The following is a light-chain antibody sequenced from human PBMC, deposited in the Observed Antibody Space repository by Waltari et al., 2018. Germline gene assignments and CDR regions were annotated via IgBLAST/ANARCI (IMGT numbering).Light chain of an antibody. CDR3: MQGTHWPPWT. J-gene: IGKJ1*01. V-gene: IGKV2-30*02. Sequence: DVVMTQSPLSLPVPLGQPASISCRSSQSLVHSDGNTYLSWFQQRPGQSPRRLSYKVSNRDSGVPDRFSGSGSGTDFTLKISRVEAEDVGVYYCMQGTHWPPWTFGQGTKVEIQ. CDR2: KVS. CDR1: QSLVHSDGNTY.